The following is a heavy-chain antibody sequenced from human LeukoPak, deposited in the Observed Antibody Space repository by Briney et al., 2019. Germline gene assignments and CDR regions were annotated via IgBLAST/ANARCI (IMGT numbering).Heavy chain of an antibody. V-gene: IGHV3-21*01. CDR3: ARANYYDSSGYYYFDY. J-gene: IGHJ4*02. CDR1: GFTFSSYS. D-gene: IGHD3-22*01. Sequence: GGSLRLSCAASGFTFSSYSMNWVRQAPGKGLEWVSSISSSSSYIYYADSVKGRFTISRDNAKNSLYLQMNSLRAEDTAVYYCARANYYDSSGYYYFDYWGQGTLVTVSS. CDR2: ISSSSSYI.